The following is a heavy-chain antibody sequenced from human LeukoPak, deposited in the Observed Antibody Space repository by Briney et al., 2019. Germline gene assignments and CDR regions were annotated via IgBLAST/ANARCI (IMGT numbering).Heavy chain of an antibody. Sequence: GGSLRLSCAASGFTFSSYAMSWVRQAPGKGLEWVLAISGSGGSTYYADSVKGRFTISRDNSKNTLYLQMNSLRAEDTAVYYCAKDTAGELDYYFDYWGQGTLVTVSS. CDR2: ISGSGGST. CDR1: GFTFSSYA. J-gene: IGHJ4*02. V-gene: IGHV3-23*01. CDR3: AKDTAGELDYYFDY. D-gene: IGHD1-26*01.